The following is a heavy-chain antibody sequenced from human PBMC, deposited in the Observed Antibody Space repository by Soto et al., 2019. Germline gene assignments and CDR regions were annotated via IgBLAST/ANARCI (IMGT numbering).Heavy chain of an antibody. J-gene: IGHJ6*02. CDR1: GFTFSSYA. Sequence: GGSLRLSCAASGFTFSSYAMSWVRQAPGKGLEWVSAISGSGGSTYYADSVKGRFTISRDNSKNTLYLQMNSLRAEDTAVYYCAKVRGHLEWSKYYYYGMDVWGQGTTVTVSS. CDR2: ISGSGGST. D-gene: IGHD3-3*01. V-gene: IGHV3-23*01. CDR3: AKVRGHLEWSKYYYYGMDV.